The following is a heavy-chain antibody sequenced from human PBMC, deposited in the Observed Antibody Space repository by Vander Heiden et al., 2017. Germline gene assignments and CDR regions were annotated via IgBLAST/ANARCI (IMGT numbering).Heavy chain of an antibody. CDR3: AKDWGIRVGATDY. CDR1: GFPLRSDA. D-gene: IGHD1-26*01. V-gene: IGHV3-23*01. CDR2: IGSSGGST. Sequence: EVQLLASGGGLVQPGASLRLSCAASGFPLRSDAMSWVRQAPGKGLQWVSTIGSSGGSTFYADSVKGRFTISRDDSKNTLYLQMTSLRAEDTALYYCAKDWGIRVGATDYWGQGTLVTVSS. J-gene: IGHJ4*02.